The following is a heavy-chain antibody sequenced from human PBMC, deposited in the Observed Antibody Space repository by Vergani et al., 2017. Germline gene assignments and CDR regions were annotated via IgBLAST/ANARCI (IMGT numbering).Heavy chain of an antibody. D-gene: IGHD4-17*01. Sequence: EVQLVPSGAEVKKPGATMKISCKVSGYTFTDHYMHWVKQAPGKGLEWMGLFDPEDGETIYAEKFKGRVTIAADTSTAKAHLELSSLRSEDTSVYYSATPQTVTTGGMEVWGQGTTVIVSS. J-gene: IGHJ6*02. CDR1: GYTFTDHY. CDR3: ATPQTVTTGGMEV. CDR2: FDPEDGET. V-gene: IGHV1-69-2*01.